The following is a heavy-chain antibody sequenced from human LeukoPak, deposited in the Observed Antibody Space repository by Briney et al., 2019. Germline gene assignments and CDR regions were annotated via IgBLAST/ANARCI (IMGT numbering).Heavy chain of an antibody. D-gene: IGHD5-18*01. CDR2: IKQDGSEK. J-gene: IGHJ5*02. CDR1: GFTFSSYW. Sequence: PGGSLRLSCAASGFTFSSYWMSWVRQAPGKGLEWVANIKQDGSEKYYVDSVKGRFTISRDNAKNSLYLQMNSLRAEDTAVYYCARYSYAYPRGFDPWGQGTLVTVSS. V-gene: IGHV3-7*01. CDR3: ARYSYAYPRGFDP.